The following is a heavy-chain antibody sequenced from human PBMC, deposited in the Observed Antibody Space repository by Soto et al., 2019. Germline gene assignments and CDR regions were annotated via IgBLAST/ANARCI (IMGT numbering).Heavy chain of an antibody. V-gene: IGHV4-31*03. Sequence: SETLSLTCTVSGGSISSGGYYWSWIRQHPGKGLEWIGYIYYSGSTYYNPSLKSRVTISVGTSKNQFSLKLSSVTAADTAVYYCARVLRFLEWLFDYWGQGTLVTVSS. CDR2: IYYSGST. J-gene: IGHJ4*02. D-gene: IGHD3-3*01. CDR1: GGSISSGGYY. CDR3: ARVLRFLEWLFDY.